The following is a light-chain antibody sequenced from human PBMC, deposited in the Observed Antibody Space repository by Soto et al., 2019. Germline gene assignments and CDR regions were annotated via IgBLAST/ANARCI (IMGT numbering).Light chain of an antibody. V-gene: IGKV3-20*01. Sequence: EIALTQSPGSLSLSPRERATLSCRASQSVSSNHLAWYQQKPGQPPRLLIYGASRRASGIPDRFSGSGSGTDFTLTISRLEPEDFAVYYCQQYGSSTYTFGQGTKVDI. CDR3: QQYGSSTYT. J-gene: IGKJ2*01. CDR1: QSVSSNH. CDR2: GAS.